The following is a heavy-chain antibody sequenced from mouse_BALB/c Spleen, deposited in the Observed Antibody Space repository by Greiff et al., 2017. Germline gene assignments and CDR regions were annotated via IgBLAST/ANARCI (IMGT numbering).Heavy chain of an antibody. CDR2: IWSGGST. CDR1: GFSLTSYG. V-gene: IGHV2-2*02. D-gene: IGHD2-14*01. CDR3: ARYRPPYYAMDY. Sequence: VHLVESGPGLVQPSQSLSITCTVSGFSLTSYGVHWVRQSPGKGLEWLGVIWSGGSTDYNAAFISRLSISKDNSKSQVFFKMNSLQANDTAIYYCARYRPPYYAMDYWGQGTSVTVSS. J-gene: IGHJ4*01.